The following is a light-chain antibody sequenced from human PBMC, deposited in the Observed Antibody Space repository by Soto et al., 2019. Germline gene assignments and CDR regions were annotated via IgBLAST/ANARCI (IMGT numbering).Light chain of an antibody. Sequence: EIGLTQSPGTLSLSPGEIATLSCRASRSFASSDLAWYQQKPGQAPRLLIYAASTRATGIPDRFSGSGSGTDFTLTISKLEPEDFAVYYCQQYGSSPPYTFGQGTKLDIK. CDR3: QQYGSSPPYT. CDR2: AAS. CDR1: RSFASSD. J-gene: IGKJ2*01. V-gene: IGKV3-20*01.